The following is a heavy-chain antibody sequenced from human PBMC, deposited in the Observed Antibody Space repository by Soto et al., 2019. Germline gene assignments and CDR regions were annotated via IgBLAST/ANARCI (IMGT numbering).Heavy chain of an antibody. CDR2: ISGSGATT. J-gene: IGHJ5*01. Sequence: PGGSLRLSCAASGFTFSSYAMTWVRQAPGKGLEWVSGISGSGATTSYADSVKGRFTVSRDNSKNTLYLQMNSLRVEDTAVYYCAKLRYFDWSTYNWFEYWGQGTSVTVSS. D-gene: IGHD3-9*01. CDR3: AKLRYFDWSTYNWFEY. V-gene: IGHV3-23*01. CDR1: GFTFSSYA.